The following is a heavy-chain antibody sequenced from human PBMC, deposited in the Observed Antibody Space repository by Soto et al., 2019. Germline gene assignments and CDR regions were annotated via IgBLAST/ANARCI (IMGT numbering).Heavy chain of an antibody. D-gene: IGHD2-15*01. V-gene: IGHV3-23*01. J-gene: IGHJ4*02. CDR3: AKDIVVVVAAHFEPGIAVAGWDS. CDR1: GFTFSSYA. CDR2: ISGSGGST. Sequence: EVQLLESGGGLVQPGGSLRLSCAASGFTFSSYAMSWVRQAPGKGLEWVSAISGSGGSTYYADSVKGRFTISRDNSKNTLYLQMNSLRAEDTAVYYCAKDIVVVVAAHFEPGIAVAGWDSWGQGTLVTVSS.